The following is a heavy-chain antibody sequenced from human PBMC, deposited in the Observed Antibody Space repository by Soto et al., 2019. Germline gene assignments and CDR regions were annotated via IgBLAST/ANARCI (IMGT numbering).Heavy chain of an antibody. CDR3: ARNLEHYSSSWFDY. CDR2: IYYSGST. J-gene: IGHJ4*02. V-gene: IGHV4-59*01. Sequence: SETLSLTCTVSGGSISSYYWSWIRQPPGKGLEWIGYIYYSGSTNYNPSLKSRVTISVDTSKNQFSLKLSSVTAADTAVYYCARNLEHYSSSWFDYWGQGTLVTLSS. D-gene: IGHD6-13*01. CDR1: GGSISSYY.